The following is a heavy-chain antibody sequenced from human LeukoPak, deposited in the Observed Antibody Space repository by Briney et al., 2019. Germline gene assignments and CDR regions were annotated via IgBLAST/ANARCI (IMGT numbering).Heavy chain of an antibody. CDR1: GFTFSNYW. CDR2: IGQDGGEK. J-gene: IGHJ4*02. Sequence: PGGSLRLSCAASGFTFSNYWMTWVRQAPGKGLEWVANIGQDGGEKYYVDSVKGRFTISRDNTKDSLYLQMNSLGAEDTALYYCARETTPRYDSSGYRPPLFDYWGQGTLVTVSS. V-gene: IGHV3-7*01. D-gene: IGHD3-22*01. CDR3: ARETTPRYDSSGYRPPLFDY.